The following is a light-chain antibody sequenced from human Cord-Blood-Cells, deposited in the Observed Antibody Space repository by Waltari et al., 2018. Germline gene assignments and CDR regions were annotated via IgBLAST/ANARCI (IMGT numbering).Light chain of an antibody. CDR1: SSDVGGYNY. CDR2: DVS. V-gene: IGLV2-14*01. J-gene: IGLJ3*02. Sequence: QSALTQPASVSGSPGQSITISCTGTSSDVGGYNYVSWYQQHPGKPPKLMIYDVSKRPSGVSNRFSGSKSGNTASLTISGLQAEDEADYYCSSYTSSSFWVFGGGTKLTVL. CDR3: SSYTSSSFWV.